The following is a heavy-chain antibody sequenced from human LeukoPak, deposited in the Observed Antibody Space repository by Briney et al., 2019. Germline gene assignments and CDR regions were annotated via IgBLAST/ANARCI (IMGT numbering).Heavy chain of an antibody. D-gene: IGHD6-13*01. CDR1: GFTFSSYG. V-gene: IGHV3-30*18. CDR2: ISYDGSNK. CDR3: AKVWGSSSWYPIDY. J-gene: IGHJ4*02. Sequence: GRSLRLSCAASGFTFSSYGMHWVRQAPGKGLEWVAVISYDGSNKYYADSVKGRFTISRDNSKNTQYLQMNSLRAEDTAVYYCAKVWGSSSWYPIDYWGQGTLVTVSS.